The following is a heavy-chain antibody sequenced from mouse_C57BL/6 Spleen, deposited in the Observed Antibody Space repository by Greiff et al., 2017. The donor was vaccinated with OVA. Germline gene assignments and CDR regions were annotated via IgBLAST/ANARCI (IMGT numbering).Heavy chain of an antibody. Sequence: EVKLMESGGGLVKPGGSLKLSCAASGFTFSDYGMHWVRQAPEKGLEWVAYISSGSSTIYYADTVKGRFTISRDNAKNTLFLQMTSLRSEDTAMYYCARGDYYGSVDYWGQGTTLTVSS. CDR3: ARGDYYGSVDY. CDR1: GFTFSDYG. D-gene: IGHD1-1*01. J-gene: IGHJ2*01. V-gene: IGHV5-17*01. CDR2: ISSGSSTI.